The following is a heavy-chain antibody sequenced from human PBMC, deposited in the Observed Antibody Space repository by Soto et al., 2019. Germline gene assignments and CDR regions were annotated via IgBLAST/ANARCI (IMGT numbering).Heavy chain of an antibody. Sequence: GGSLRLSCAASGFTFSSYAMSWVRQAPGKWLEWVSAISGSGGSTYYADSVKGRFTISRDNSKNTLYLQMNSLRAEDTAVYYCAKEPVDSSGWLYYFDYWGQGTLVTVSS. J-gene: IGHJ4*02. D-gene: IGHD6-19*01. CDR3: AKEPVDSSGWLYYFDY. CDR1: GFTFSSYA. V-gene: IGHV3-23*01. CDR2: ISGSGGST.